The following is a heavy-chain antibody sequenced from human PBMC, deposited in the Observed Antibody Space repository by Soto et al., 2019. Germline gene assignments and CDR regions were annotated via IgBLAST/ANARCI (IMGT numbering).Heavy chain of an antibody. Sequence: QVQLVQSGAEVKKPGSSVKVSCKASGGTFSSYAISWVRQAPGQGLEWMGGIIPIFGTANYAQKFQGRVTITADESTSKAYMELSSLRSEDTAVYDCARDGRSGSYGYYYYYGMDVWGQGTTVTVSS. CDR2: IIPIFGTA. J-gene: IGHJ6*02. D-gene: IGHD1-26*01. CDR3: ARDGRSGSYGYYYYYGMDV. V-gene: IGHV1-69*12. CDR1: GGTFSSYA.